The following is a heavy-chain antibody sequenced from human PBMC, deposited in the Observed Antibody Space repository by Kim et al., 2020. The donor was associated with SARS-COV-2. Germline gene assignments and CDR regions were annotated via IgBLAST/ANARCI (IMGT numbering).Heavy chain of an antibody. CDR1: GFTFSSYA. V-gene: IGHV3-23*01. CDR3: AKFGRATLRYFDWLSPHNWFDP. Sequence: GGSLRLSCAASGFTFSSYAMSWVRQAPGKGLEWVSAISGSGGSTYYADSVKGRFTISRDNSKNTLYLQMNSLRAEDTAVYYCAKFGRATLRYFDWLSPHNWFDPWGQGTLVTVSS. J-gene: IGHJ5*02. CDR2: ISGSGGST. D-gene: IGHD3-9*01.